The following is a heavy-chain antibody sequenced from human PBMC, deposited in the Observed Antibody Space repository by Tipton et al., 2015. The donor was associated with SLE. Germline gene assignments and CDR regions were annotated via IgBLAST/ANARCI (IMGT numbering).Heavy chain of an antibody. CDR2: IDSDGTYT. CDR1: GFTSSSYW. CDR3: ARALTASSGWYPPLDY. Sequence: SLRLSCAASGFTSSSYWVHWVRQAPEKGLVWVSRIDSDGTYTDYADFVKGRFTISRDNAKNSLYLQMNSLRVEDTAVYFCARALTASSGWYPPLDYWGQGTLVTVSS. D-gene: IGHD6-19*01. V-gene: IGHV3-74*01. J-gene: IGHJ4*02.